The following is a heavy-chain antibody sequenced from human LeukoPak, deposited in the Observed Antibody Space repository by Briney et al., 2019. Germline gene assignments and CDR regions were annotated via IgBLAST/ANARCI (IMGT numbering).Heavy chain of an antibody. CDR2: ISGSGGSA. V-gene: IGHV3-23*01. Sequence: GGSLRLSCAASGFTFSSYAMSWVRQAPGKGLEWVSAISGSGGSAYYADSVKGRFTISRDNSKSTLYLRMNSLRVEDTAVYYCAKDRDQRTQFYYYYYGMDVWGQGTTVTVSS. CDR3: AKDRDQRTQFYYYYYGMDV. J-gene: IGHJ6*02. CDR1: GFTFSSYA. D-gene: IGHD2-2*01.